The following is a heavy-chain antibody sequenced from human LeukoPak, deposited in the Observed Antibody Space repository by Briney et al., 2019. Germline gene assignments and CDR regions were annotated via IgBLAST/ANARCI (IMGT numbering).Heavy chain of an antibody. CDR3: ARDFDFWSGYIV. CDR2: ISTTSSPT. V-gene: IGHV3-48*04. Sequence: PGGPLGFSCAAPGFIFRSYTLNGVAQARGKGREWVSHISTTSSPTYYADSVEGRFAMSRDNAKNSVYLQMNSLRAEDTAVYYCARDFDFWSGYIVWGQGTLVTVSS. D-gene: IGHD3-3*01. CDR1: GFIFRSYT. J-gene: IGHJ4*02.